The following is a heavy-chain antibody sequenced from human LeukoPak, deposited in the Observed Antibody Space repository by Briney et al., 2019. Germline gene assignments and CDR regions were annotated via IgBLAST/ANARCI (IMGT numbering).Heavy chain of an antibody. J-gene: IGHJ4*02. V-gene: IGHV3-11*01. D-gene: IGHD5-24*01. CDR3: ARDGYNYLLSH. CDR2: ISSSGSTI. CDR1: GFTFNDYY. Sequence: KLGGSLILSCAASGFTFNDYYMSWLRQAPGKGLEWVSYISSSGSTIFYADSVKGRFTISRDNAKNSLYLQMSSLRAEDTAVYYCARDGYNYLLSHWGQGTLVTVSS.